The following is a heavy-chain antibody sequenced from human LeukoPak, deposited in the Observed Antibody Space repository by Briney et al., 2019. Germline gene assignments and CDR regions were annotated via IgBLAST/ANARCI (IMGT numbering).Heavy chain of an antibody. CDR3: ARDATYYDILTGYGQNYMDV. Sequence: PGGSLRLSCAASGFTFSSYWMSWVRQAPGKGLEWVANIKQDGSEKYYVDSVKGRFTISRDNAKNSLYLQMNSLRAEDTAVYYCARDATYYDILTGYGQNYMDVWGKGTTVTVSS. D-gene: IGHD3-9*01. V-gene: IGHV3-7*01. CDR1: GFTFSSYW. J-gene: IGHJ6*03. CDR2: IKQDGSEK.